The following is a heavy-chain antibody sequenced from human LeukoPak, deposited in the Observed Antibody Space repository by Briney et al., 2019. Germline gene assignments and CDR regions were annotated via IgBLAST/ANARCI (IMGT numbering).Heavy chain of an antibody. CDR2: IDYRGST. CDR3: ARSRSGYGYEHGAFEI. Sequence: PSETLSLTCTVSGGSISSYYWSWIRQPPGKGLEWIAYIDYRGSTTNNPSLRSRITISVDTSRNQFSLKLRSVTAADTAVYYCARSRSGYGYEHGAFEIWGQGTMVTVSS. J-gene: IGHJ3*02. V-gene: IGHV4-59*01. D-gene: IGHD5-12*01. CDR1: GGSISSYY.